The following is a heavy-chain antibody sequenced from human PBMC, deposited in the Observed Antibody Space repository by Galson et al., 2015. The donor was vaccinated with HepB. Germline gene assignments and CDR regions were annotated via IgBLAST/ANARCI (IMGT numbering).Heavy chain of an antibody. CDR3: ARHPGRGNVGYAFDN. D-gene: IGHD2-2*01. J-gene: IGHJ4*02. CDR2: VRYTGNT. V-gene: IGHV4-59*08. Sequence: SETLSLTCIVSGGSISNYYWSWIRQPPGKGLEWIGYVRYTGNTEYNPFLNRPVTISVDTSENQVSLTMRSVTAADTAVYFCARHPGRGNVGYAFDNWGQGVLVTVSS. CDR1: GGSISNYY.